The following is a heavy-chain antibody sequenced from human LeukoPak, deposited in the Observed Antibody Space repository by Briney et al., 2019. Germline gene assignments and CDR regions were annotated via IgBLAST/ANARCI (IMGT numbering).Heavy chain of an antibody. D-gene: IGHD6-13*01. CDR3: ARGIGSWYPHFDY. J-gene: IGHJ4*02. Sequence: GASVKVSCKASRYTFTGYYMHWVRQAPGQGLEWMGWINPNSGGTNYAQKFQGWVTMTRDTSISTAYMELSRLRSDDTAVYYCARGIGSWYPHFDYWGQGTLVTVSS. V-gene: IGHV1-2*04. CDR1: RYTFTGYY. CDR2: INPNSGGT.